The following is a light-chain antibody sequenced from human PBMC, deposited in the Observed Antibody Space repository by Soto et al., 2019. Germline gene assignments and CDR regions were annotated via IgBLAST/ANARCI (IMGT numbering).Light chain of an antibody. V-gene: IGLV1-44*01. CDR3: AAWDDSLNGVV. CDR2: SNH. Sequence: QSVLTQPPSASRTPGQRVTISCSGSSSNIGNNAVNWYQHLPGTAPKLLIYSNHQWPSGVPDRFSGSKSGTSASLAISGLQSEDEADYYCAAWDDSLNGVVFGGGTKLTVL. J-gene: IGLJ2*01. CDR1: SSNIGNNA.